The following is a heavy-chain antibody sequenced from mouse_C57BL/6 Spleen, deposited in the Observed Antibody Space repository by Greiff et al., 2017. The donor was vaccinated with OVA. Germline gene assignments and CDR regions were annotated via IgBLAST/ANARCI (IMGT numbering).Heavy chain of an antibody. V-gene: IGHV1-61*01. CDR2: IYPSDSET. CDR1: GYTFTSYW. CDR3: ARQLRLPYAMDY. Sequence: QVQPQQSGAELVRPGSSVKLSCKASGYTFTSYWMDWVKQRPGQGLEWIGNIYPSDSETHYNQKFKDKATLTVDKSSSTAYMQLSSLTAEESAVDYCARQLRLPYAMDYWGQGTSVTVSS. D-gene: IGHD3-2*02. J-gene: IGHJ4*01.